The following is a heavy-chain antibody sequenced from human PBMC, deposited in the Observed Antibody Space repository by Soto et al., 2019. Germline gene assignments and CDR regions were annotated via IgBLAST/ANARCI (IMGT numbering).Heavy chain of an antibody. CDR2: INHSGST. CDR1: GGSFSGYY. Sequence: XETLSLTCAVYGGSFSGYYWSWIRQPPGKGLEWIGEINHSGSTNYNPSLKSRVTISVDTSKNQFSLKLSSVTAADTAVYYCARGATLYRAAERYFQHWGQGTLVTVSS. CDR3: ARGATLYRAAERYFQH. J-gene: IGHJ1*01. D-gene: IGHD6-25*01. V-gene: IGHV4-34*01.